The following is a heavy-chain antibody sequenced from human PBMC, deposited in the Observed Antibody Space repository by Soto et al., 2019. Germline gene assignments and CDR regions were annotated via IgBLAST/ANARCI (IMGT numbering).Heavy chain of an antibody. D-gene: IGHD4-17*01. CDR3: GKDPNGDYFGAFDF. CDR1: GFTFSSYA. Sequence: EVQMLESGGGLVQPGGSLRLSCAASGFTFSSYALTWVRQAPGKGLEWVSSITGSGDYTRYTDSVKGRFTITRDNAKNTLFLQMKSLRADDTAIYYCGKDPNGDYFGAFDFWGQGTMSPSLQ. CDR2: ITGSGDYT. J-gene: IGHJ3*01. V-gene: IGHV3-23*01.